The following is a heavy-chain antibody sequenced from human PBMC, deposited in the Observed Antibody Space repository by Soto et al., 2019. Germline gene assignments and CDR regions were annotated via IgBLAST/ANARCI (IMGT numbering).Heavy chain of an antibody. CDR2: ISPYNGNT. CDR1: GYTFTSYG. D-gene: IGHD2-2*01. CDR3: ARSGKDQLPIFAYYYYYYGMDV. Sequence: QVQLLQSGAEVKKPGASVKVSCKASGYTFTSYGISWVRQAPGQGLEWMGWISPYNGNTNYAQKLQGRVTMTTDASTSTGYIELRSLRSDDTAVYFCARSGKDQLPIFAYYYYYYGMDVWGQWTTVTVSS. V-gene: IGHV1-18*01. J-gene: IGHJ6*02.